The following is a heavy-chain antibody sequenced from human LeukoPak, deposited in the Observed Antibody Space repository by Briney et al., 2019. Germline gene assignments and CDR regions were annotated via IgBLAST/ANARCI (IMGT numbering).Heavy chain of an antibody. CDR3: ARGVPRDYHYGMDV. J-gene: IGHJ6*02. CDR2: IYYSGST. Sequence: SETLSLTCTVSGGSITSGGYYWRWIRQHPGKGLEWIGHIYYSGSTYYNPPLKSRLSISVDTSKNQFSLKLGSVTAADTAVYYCARGVPRDYHYGMDVWGQGTTVTVSS. D-gene: IGHD2-2*01. V-gene: IGHV4-31*02. CDR1: GGSITSGGYY.